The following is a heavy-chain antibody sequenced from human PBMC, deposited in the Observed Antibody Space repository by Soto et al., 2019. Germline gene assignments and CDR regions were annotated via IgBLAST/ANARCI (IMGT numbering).Heavy chain of an antibody. CDR3: ARDMRYYDGSGFVEY. V-gene: IGHV1-18*01. CDR1: GYTFTSYG. Sequence: ASVKVSRKASGYTFTSYGITWVRQAPGQGLEWMGWISAYTGDTNYAQKLQGRVTMTTDTSTSTAYMELRSLRSDDTAVYYCARDMRYYDGSGFVEYWGQGTPVTVSS. J-gene: IGHJ4*02. D-gene: IGHD3-22*01. CDR2: ISAYTGDT.